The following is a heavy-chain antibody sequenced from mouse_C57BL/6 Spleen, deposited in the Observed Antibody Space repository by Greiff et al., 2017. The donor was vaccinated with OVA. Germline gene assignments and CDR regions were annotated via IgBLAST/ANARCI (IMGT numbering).Heavy chain of an antibody. J-gene: IGHJ1*03. V-gene: IGHV6-6*01. CDR2: IRNKANNHAT. CDR1: GFTFSDAW. CDR3: ISTMITTDWYFDV. Sequence: EVMLVESGGGLVQPGGSMKLSCAASGFTFSDAWMDWVRQSPEKGLEWVAEIRNKANNHATYYAESVKGRFTISRDDSKSSVYLQMNSLRAEDTGIYYCISTMITTDWYFDVWGTGTTVTVSS. D-gene: IGHD2-4*01.